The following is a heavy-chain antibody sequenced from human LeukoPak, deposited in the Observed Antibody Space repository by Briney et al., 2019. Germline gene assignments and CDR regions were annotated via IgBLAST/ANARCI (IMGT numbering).Heavy chain of an antibody. D-gene: IGHD4-17*01. J-gene: IGHJ4*02. CDR3: ARDKSYGDSSDY. CDR2: IKQDGSEK. Sequence: PGESLRLSCAASGFTFRNYWMSWVRQAPGKGLEWVANIKQDGSEKYYVDSVKGRFTISRDNTKNSLFLQMNSLRAEDTAMYYCARDKSYGDSSDYWGQGTLVTVSS. CDR1: GFTFRNYW. V-gene: IGHV3-7*01.